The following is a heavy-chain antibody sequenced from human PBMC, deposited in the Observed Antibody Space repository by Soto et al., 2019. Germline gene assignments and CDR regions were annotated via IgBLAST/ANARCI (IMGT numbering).Heavy chain of an antibody. J-gene: IGHJ5*02. CDR2: IYFTGNT. CDR1: GGSITSSSHF. Sequence: XETLSLTFTVSGGSITSSSHFWGWVRQPPGKGLEWIGTIYFTGNTYYTPSLKSRLTMSIDTSKNEFSLRLNSVTAADTAVYYCAGQTFTIAAASYGRSNWFDPWGPGTLVTVSS. V-gene: IGHV4-39*01. CDR3: AGQTFTIAAASYGRSNWFDP. D-gene: IGHD6-25*01.